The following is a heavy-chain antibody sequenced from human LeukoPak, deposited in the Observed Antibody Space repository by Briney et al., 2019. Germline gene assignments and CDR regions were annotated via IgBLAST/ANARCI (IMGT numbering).Heavy chain of an antibody. Sequence: GRSLRLSCAASGFTFSSYGMHWVRQAPGKGLEWVAVIWYDGSNKYYADSVKGRFTISRDNSKNTLYLQMNSLRVEDTAVYYCARDSYGMDVWGQGTTVTVSS. J-gene: IGHJ6*02. CDR3: ARDSYGMDV. CDR1: GFTFSSYG. V-gene: IGHV3-33*01. CDR2: IWYDGSNK.